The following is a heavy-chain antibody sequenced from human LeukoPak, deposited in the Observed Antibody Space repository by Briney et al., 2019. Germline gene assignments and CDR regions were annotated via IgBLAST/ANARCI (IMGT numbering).Heavy chain of an antibody. CDR3: ARDRYSYDH. J-gene: IGHJ4*02. V-gene: IGHV3-33*01. CDR2: IWYDATNK. D-gene: IGHD3-3*01. CDR1: GFAFNNYG. Sequence: GRSLRLSCAASGFAFNNYGIHWVRQAPGKGLEWVAVIWYDATNKWYVDSVKGRFTISRDNSKSTLFLQMNSLRAEDTALYYCARDRYSYDHWGQGTLVTVSS.